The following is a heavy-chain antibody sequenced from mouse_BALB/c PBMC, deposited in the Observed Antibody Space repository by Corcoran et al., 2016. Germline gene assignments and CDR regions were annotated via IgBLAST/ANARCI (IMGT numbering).Heavy chain of an antibody. CDR3: ASREDGNDRAWVAY. CDR2: IDPANGNT. J-gene: IGHJ3*01. Sequence: EVQLQQSGAELVKPGASVKLSCTASGFNIKDTYMHWVKQRPEQGLEWIGRIDPANGNTTYDPKFQGKATITADTASNTAYLQLSSLTSEDTSVDYWASREDGNDRAWVAYWGQGTLVTVSA. V-gene: IGHV14-3*02. D-gene: IGHD2-2*01. CDR1: GFNIKDTY.